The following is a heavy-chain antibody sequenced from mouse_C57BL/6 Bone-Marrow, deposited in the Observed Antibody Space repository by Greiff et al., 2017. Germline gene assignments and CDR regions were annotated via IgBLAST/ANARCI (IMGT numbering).Heavy chain of an antibody. CDR1: GFSLTSYG. J-gene: IGHJ4*01. V-gene: IGHV2-2*01. D-gene: IGHD4-1*01. CDR3: ARPFRNWDTGAMDY. Sequence: VQLVESGPGLVQPSPSLSITCTVSGFSLTSYGVHWVRQSPGKGLEWLGVIWSGGSTDYNAAFISSLSISKDNSKSQVFFKMNRLQADDTAIYYWARPFRNWDTGAMDYWGQGTSVTVSS. CDR2: IWSGGST.